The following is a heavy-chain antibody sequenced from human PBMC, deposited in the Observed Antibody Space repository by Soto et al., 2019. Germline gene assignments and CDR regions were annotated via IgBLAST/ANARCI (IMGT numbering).Heavy chain of an antibody. V-gene: IGHV3-30*14. CDR3: AKGQRGSSVGIDV. Sequence: QMRLVESGGGVVQPGRSLRLSCLVSGFTLGYYGTHWVRQAPGKGLEWVAHLSYDGVYTAYADSVKGRFTISSDSSKIPLFLQMASLTTDATAVYYGAKGQRGSSVGIDVLGQVTNVTVSS. CDR2: LSYDGVYT. CDR1: GFTLGYYG. D-gene: IGHD3-22*01. J-gene: IGHJ6*02.